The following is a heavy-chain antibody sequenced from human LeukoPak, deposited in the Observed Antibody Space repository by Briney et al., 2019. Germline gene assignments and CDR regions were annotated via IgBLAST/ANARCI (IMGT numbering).Heavy chain of an antibody. D-gene: IGHD5-24*01. CDR2: IYYSGST. J-gene: IGHJ4*02. CDR3: ARPDGPQDY. CDR1: GGSISSYY. Sequence: SETLSLTYTISGGSISSYYWSWIRQPPGKGLEWIGSIYYSGSTYYNPSLKSRATISVDTSKNQFSLKLSSVTAADTAVYYCARPDGPQDYWGQGTLVTVSS. V-gene: IGHV4-39*07.